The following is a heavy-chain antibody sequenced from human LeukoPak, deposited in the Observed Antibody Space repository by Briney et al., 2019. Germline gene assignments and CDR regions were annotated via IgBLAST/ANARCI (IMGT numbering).Heavy chain of an antibody. V-gene: IGHV4-39*07. CDR2: MYYSGST. Sequence: SETLSLTCTVSGGSISGSSSYWGWIRQPPGKGLEWIGSMYYSGSTYYNPSLKSRVTVSVDTSKNQFSLKVTSVTAADTAVYYCARARETVPIDYWSQGTLVTVSS. D-gene: IGHD4-11*01. J-gene: IGHJ4*02. CDR1: GGSISGSSSY. CDR3: ARARETVPIDY.